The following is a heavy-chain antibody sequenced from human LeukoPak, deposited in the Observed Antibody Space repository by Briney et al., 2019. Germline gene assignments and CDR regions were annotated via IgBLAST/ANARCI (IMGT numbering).Heavy chain of an antibody. CDR3: AKEATMIAVARSYLDY. J-gene: IGHJ4*02. CDR1: GYIFTNYA. D-gene: IGHD3-22*01. V-gene: IGHV1-3*01. CDR2: INPGNGNT. Sequence: ASVKVSCKTSGYIFTNYAIHWVRQAPGQRLEWLGWINPGNGNTRYSQNFQDRVTFTRDTTANTAYMEVSGLRSEDTAVYYCAKEATMIAVARSYLDYWGQGTLVTVSS.